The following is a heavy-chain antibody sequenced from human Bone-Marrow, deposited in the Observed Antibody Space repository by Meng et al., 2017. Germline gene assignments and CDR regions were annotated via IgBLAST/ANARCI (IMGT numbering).Heavy chain of an antibody. CDR3: ARGLLQCPSDIDY. J-gene: IGHJ4*02. Sequence: WQRQPPGKGLGWNGESNNSEGTNYNPSLKSRVTISVDTSKNQFSLKLSSVTAADTAVYYCARGLLQCPSDIDYWGQGTLVTVSS. D-gene: IGHD3-10*01. CDR2: SNNSEGT. V-gene: IGHV4-34*01.